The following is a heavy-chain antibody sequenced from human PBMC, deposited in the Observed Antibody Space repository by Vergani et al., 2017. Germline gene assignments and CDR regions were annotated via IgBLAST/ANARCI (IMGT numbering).Heavy chain of an antibody. Sequence: QVQLVESAGGVVQPGGSLRLSCAASGFTFSNFGMHWIRQAPGKGLEWLAYIVKDGINTRYRDAVKGRFTVSRDNSKEIIYLQMDSLRSEDTALYYCAKYLRDSTDGLPDSWGPGTLVIVSS. CDR3: AKYLRDSTDGLPDS. D-gene: IGHD2-21*02. CDR2: IVKDGINT. CDR1: GFTFSNFG. J-gene: IGHJ4*02. V-gene: IGHV3-30*02.